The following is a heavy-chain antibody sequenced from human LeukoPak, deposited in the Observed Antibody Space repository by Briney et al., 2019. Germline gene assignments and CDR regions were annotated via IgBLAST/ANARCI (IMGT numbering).Heavy chain of an antibody. CDR3: AKDQSPGYCSSTSCFPPPSIDY. D-gene: IGHD2-2*01. CDR1: GFTFDDYA. Sequence: GGSLRLSCAASGFTFDDYAMHWVRQAPGKGLEWVSLISWEGGSTYYADSVKGRFTISRDNSKNSLYLQMNSLRAEDTALYYCAKDQSPGYCSSTSCFPPPSIDYWGQGTLVTVSS. J-gene: IGHJ4*02. CDR2: ISWEGGST. V-gene: IGHV3-43D*03.